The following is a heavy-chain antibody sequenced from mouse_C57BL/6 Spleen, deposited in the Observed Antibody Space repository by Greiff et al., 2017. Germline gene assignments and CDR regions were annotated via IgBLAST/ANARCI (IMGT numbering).Heavy chain of an antibody. J-gene: IGHJ1*03. CDR2: IDPETGGT. V-gene: IGHV1-15*01. D-gene: IGHD2-1*01. Sequence: QVQLQQSGAELVRPGASVTLSCKASGYTFTDYEMHWVKQTPVHGLEWIGAIDPETGGTAYNQKFKGKAILTADKSSSTAYMELRSLTSEDSAVYYCTRNGRYGNYDGYFDVWGTGTTVTVSS. CDR3: TRNGRYGNYDGYFDV. CDR1: GYTFTDYE.